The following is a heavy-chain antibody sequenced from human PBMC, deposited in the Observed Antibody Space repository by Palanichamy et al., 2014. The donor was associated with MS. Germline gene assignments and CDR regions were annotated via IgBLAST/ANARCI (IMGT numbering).Heavy chain of an antibody. V-gene: IGHV1-24*01. CDR1: GYTLTELS. J-gene: IGHJ4*02. CDR2: FDPEDGET. D-gene: IGHD6-19*01. Sequence: QVQLVQSGAEVKKPGASVKVSCKVSGYTLTELSMHWVRQAPGKGLEWMGGFDPEDGETIYAQKFQGRVTMTEDTSTDTAYMELSSLRSEDTAVYYCATGHIAVAGLWDSYGYWGQGTLVTVSS. CDR3: ATGHIAVAGLWDSYGY.